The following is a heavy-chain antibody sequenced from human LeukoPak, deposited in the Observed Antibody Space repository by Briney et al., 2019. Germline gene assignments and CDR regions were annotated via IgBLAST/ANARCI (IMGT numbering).Heavy chain of an antibody. V-gene: IGHV4-59*01. D-gene: IGHD2-2*01. J-gene: IGHJ4*02. CDR2: IYYSGCT. CDR1: GGSISSYY. CDR3: ARELSYCSSTSCYPAYYFDY. Sequence: SETLSLTCTVSGGSISSYYWSWIRQPPGKGLEWIGYIYYSGCTNYNPSLKSRVTISVDTSKNQFSLKLSSVTAADTAVYYCARELSYCSSTSCYPAYYFDYWGQGTLVTVSS.